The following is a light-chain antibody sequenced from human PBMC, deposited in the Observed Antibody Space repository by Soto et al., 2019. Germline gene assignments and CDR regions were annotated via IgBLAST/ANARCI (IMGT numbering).Light chain of an antibody. CDR1: SGHSSYI. V-gene: IGLV4-60*02. Sequence: QLVLTQSSSASASLGSSVKLTCTLSSGHSSYIIAWHQQQPGKAPRYLMKLEGSGSYNKGSGVPDRFSGSSSGADRYLTISNLQVEDEADYYCETWDINTHVVFGGGTQLTVL. J-gene: IGLJ2*01. CDR2: LEGSGSY. CDR3: ETWDINTHVV.